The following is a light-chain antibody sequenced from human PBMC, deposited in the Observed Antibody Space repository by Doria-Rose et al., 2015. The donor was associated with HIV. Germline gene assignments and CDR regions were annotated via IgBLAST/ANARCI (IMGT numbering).Light chain of an antibody. CDR2: AAS. Sequence: ASVGDRVTITCRASQSIGTWLAWYQQKPGKAPNLLISAASSLQSGVPSRFSGSGSGTDFTLTISDLQPEDFATYYCQQSYSAPLTFGGGTKVEIK. CDR1: QSIGTW. J-gene: IGKJ4*01. V-gene: IGKV1-39*01. CDR3: QQSYSAPLT.